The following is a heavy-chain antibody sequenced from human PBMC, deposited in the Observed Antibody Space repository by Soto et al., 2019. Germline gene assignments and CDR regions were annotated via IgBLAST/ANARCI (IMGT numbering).Heavy chain of an antibody. CDR3: ARRSGGNSCIIIVGADWFAA. V-gene: IGHV1-46*01. J-gene: IGHJ5*02. D-gene: IGHD1-26*01. CDR1: RDTFTSYY. CDR2: INPHGGST. Sequence: ASVKVSCKAPRDTFTSYYINWVRQAPGQGLEWMGVINPHGGSTAYAQKFKGRVTLTRDTSASTVYMEVSSLTSEDTAMYYCARRSGGNSCIIIVGADWFAACGEEALV.